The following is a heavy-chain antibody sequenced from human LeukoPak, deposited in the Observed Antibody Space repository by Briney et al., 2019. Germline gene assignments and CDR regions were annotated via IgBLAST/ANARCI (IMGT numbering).Heavy chain of an antibody. CDR3: ATDHGRLRYFDWLSTFDY. CDR2: ISSNGGST. V-gene: IGHV3-64*01. CDR1: GFTFSTYA. D-gene: IGHD3-9*01. J-gene: IGHJ4*02. Sequence: GGSLRLSCAASGFTFSTYAMHWVRQAPGKGLEYVSAISSNGGSTYYANSVKGRFTISRDNSKNTLYLQMGSLRAEDMGVYYCATDHGRLRYFDWLSTFDYWGQGTLVTVSS.